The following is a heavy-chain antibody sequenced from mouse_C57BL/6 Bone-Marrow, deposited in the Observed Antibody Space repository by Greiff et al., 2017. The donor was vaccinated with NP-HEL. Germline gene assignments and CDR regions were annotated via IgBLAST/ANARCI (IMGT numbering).Heavy chain of an antibody. J-gene: IGHJ3*01. CDR1: GFTFSDYG. CDR3: AIYDYDDWFAY. V-gene: IGHV5-17*01. CDR2: ISSGSSTI. D-gene: IGHD2-4*01. Sequence: EVHLVESGGGLVKPGGSLKLSCAASGFTFSDYGMHWVRQAPEKGLEWVAYISSGSSTIYYADTVKGRFTISRDNAKNTLFLQMTSLRSEDTAMYYCAIYDYDDWFAYWGQGTLVTVSA.